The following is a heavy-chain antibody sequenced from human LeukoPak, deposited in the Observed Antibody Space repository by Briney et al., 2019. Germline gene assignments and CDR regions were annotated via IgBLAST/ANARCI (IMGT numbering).Heavy chain of an antibody. CDR1: GGTFSSYA. Sequence: ASVKVSCKASGGTFSSYAISWVRQAPGQGLEWMGWINPNSGGTNYAQKFQGRVTMTRDTSISTAYMELSSLRSDDTAIYYCARYKGGSNNLDYWGQGTLVTVSS. CDR3: ARYKGGSNNLDY. J-gene: IGHJ4*02. D-gene: IGHD1/OR15-1a*01. V-gene: IGHV1-2*02. CDR2: INPNSGGT.